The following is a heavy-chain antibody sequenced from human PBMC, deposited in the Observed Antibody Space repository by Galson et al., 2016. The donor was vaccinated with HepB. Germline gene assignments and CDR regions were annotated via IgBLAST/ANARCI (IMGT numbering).Heavy chain of an antibody. V-gene: IGHV3-23*01. CDR3: TTAFTINYYDTLIDY. D-gene: IGHD3-22*01. J-gene: IGHJ4*02. CDR2: ISGSGDTA. Sequence: SLRLSCAASGFTFSSYAMSWVRQAPGKGLEWASAISGSGDTAFYTDSVKGRFTISRDNSENTLYLQMNSLKTEDTAVYYCTTAFTINYYDTLIDYWGQGTLVTVSS. CDR1: GFTFSSYA.